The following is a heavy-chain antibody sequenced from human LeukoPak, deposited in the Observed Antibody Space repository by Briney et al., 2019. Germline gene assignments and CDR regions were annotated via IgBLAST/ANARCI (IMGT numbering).Heavy chain of an antibody. CDR3: TRRCKDAYTLYCFDY. CDR2: MYYSGGT. V-gene: IGHV4-59*01. Sequence: SETLSLTCTVSGGSINSYYWSWIRQPPGKGLEWVGHMYYSGGTNYNPSLKSRVTISVDTSKNQFSLKLSSVTAADTAVYYCTRRCKDAYTLYCFDYWGQGTLVTVSS. J-gene: IGHJ4*02. D-gene: IGHD5-24*01. CDR1: GGSINSYY.